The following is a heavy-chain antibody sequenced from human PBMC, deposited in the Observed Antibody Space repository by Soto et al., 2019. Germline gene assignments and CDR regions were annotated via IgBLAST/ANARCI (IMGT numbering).Heavy chain of an antibody. V-gene: IGHV3-33*01. Sequence: GGSLRLSCAASGFTFSISGMHWVRQAPGKGLEWVAVIWYDGSNKYYADSVKGRFTISRDNSKNTLYLQMNSLRAEDTAVYYCAREGFKDYDFWSGYYTLGWFDPWGQGTLVTVSS. CDR3: AREGFKDYDFWSGYYTLGWFDP. J-gene: IGHJ5*02. CDR1: GFTFSISG. CDR2: IWYDGSNK. D-gene: IGHD3-3*01.